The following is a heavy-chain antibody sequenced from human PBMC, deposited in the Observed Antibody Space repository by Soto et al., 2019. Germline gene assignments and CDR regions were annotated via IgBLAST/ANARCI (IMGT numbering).Heavy chain of an antibody. V-gene: IGHV3-74*01. J-gene: IGHJ6*02. D-gene: IGHD1-1*01. Sequence: PGGSLRLSCAASGFTFSSYWMHWVRQAPGKGLVWVSRINSDGSSTSYADSVKGRFTISRDNAKNTLYLQMNSLRAEDTAVYYCARGKLEPGYGMDVWGQGTTVTVSS. CDR1: GFTFSSYW. CDR2: INSDGSST. CDR3: ARGKLEPGYGMDV.